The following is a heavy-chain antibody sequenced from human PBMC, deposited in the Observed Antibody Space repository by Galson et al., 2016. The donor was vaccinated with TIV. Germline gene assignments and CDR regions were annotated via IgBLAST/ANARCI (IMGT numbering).Heavy chain of an antibody. D-gene: IGHD3-3*01. J-gene: IGHJ4*02. CDR1: GFGFSDYF. CDR3: AKITNTIGTYYFDY. Sequence: LRLSCAASGFGFSDYFMTWVRQAPGKGLEWIGEMSHSGSTNYNPSLKSRVTISVDKSKNQFSLKLSSVIAADTAVYYCAKITNTIGTYYFDYWGQGTLVTVSS. V-gene: IGHV4-34*01. CDR2: MSHSGST.